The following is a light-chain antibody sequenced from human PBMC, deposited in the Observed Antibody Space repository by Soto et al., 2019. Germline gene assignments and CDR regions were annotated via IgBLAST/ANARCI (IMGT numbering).Light chain of an antibody. J-gene: IGKJ1*01. CDR1: QSIISY. V-gene: IGKV1-39*01. Sequence: DIQLTQSPSSLSASVGDRVTITCRASQSIISYLNWYKQKPGKAPKLLIYPASSLQSGVPSRFSGSESGTDFTLTISSLQPEDFATYYCQHSYSTPRTFGQGTKVEIK. CDR3: QHSYSTPRT. CDR2: PAS.